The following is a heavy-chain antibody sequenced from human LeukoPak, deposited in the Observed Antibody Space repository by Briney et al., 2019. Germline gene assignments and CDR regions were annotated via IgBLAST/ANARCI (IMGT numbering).Heavy chain of an antibody. CDR2: INPNSGGT. J-gene: IGHJ3*02. CDR1: GYTFTGYY. V-gene: IGHV1-2*02. Sequence: GASVKASFKASGYTFTGYYMHWVRQAPGQGLEWVGWINPNSGGTNYAQKFQGRVTMTRDTSISTAYMELSRLRSDDTAVYYCARATYPADAFDIWGQGTMVTVSS. CDR3: ARATYPADAFDI.